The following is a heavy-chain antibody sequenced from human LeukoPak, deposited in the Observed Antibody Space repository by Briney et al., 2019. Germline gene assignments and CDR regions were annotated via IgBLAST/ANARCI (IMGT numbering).Heavy chain of an antibody. CDR1: GDSISSSY. CDR2: IHTSGST. V-gene: IGHV4-4*07. CDR3: AKEGVLAPATLDY. J-gene: IGHJ4*02. Sequence: SETLSLTCTVSGDSISSSYWSWIRQPVGKGLEYIGRIHTSGSTNFNPSLKSRVTMSVDTSKNQFSLKLSSVTAADMAVYYCAKEGVLAPATLDYWGQGTLVIVSS. D-gene: IGHD3-3*02.